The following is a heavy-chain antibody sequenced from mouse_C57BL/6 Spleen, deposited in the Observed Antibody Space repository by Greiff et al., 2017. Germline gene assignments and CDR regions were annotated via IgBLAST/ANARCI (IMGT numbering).Heavy chain of an antibody. V-gene: IGHV1-15*01. CDR3: TTYHGGMDY. CDR2: IDPETGGT. J-gene: IGHJ4*01. CDR1: GYTFTDYE. D-gene: IGHD2-10*01. Sequence: QVQLQQSGAELVRPGASVTLSCKASGYTFTDYEMHWVKQTPVHGLEWIGAIDPETGGTAYSQKFKGKAILTADKSSSTAYMELRSLTSEDSAVYYCTTYHGGMDYWGQGTSVTVSS.